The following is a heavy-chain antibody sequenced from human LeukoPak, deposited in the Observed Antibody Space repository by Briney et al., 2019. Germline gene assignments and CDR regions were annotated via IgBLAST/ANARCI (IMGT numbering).Heavy chain of an antibody. D-gene: IGHD2-2*01. Sequence: PSETLSLTCTVSRYSISSGYYWGWIRQPPGKGLEWIGSMYHSGTTYYNPSLKSRVTISVDSSKNQFSLKLSSVTAADTAVYYCARDVSTSFDYWGQGTLATVSS. J-gene: IGHJ4*02. CDR2: MYHSGTT. V-gene: IGHV4-38-2*02. CDR1: RYSISSGYY. CDR3: ARDVSTSFDY.